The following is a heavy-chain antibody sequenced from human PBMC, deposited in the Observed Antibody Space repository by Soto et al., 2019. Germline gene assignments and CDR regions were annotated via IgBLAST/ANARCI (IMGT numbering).Heavy chain of an antibody. Sequence: GGSLRLSCXASGFTFSSHWMSWVRQAPGKGLEWVGRSRNKANRYTTEYAASVIGRFTISRDDSGNSLYLQMSSLKTDDTAVYYCVVVNSRGQYPHYWGQGTLVTVSS. CDR3: VVVNSRGQYPHY. V-gene: IGHV3-72*01. CDR2: SRNKANRYTT. J-gene: IGHJ4*02. CDR1: GFTFSSHW. D-gene: IGHD2-15*01.